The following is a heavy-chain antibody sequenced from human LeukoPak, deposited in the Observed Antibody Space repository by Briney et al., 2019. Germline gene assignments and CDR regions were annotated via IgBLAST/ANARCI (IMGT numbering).Heavy chain of an antibody. Sequence: ASVKVSCKASGYTFTSYGISWVRQAPGQGLEWMGWISAYNAKTNYAQKLQGSVTMTTDTSTSTAYMELRSLRSDDTAVYYCARTGYSSSWSNGMDVWGKGTTVTVSS. V-gene: IGHV1-18*04. CDR3: ARTGYSSSWSNGMDV. CDR2: ISAYNAKT. J-gene: IGHJ6*04. D-gene: IGHD6-13*01. CDR1: GYTFTSYG.